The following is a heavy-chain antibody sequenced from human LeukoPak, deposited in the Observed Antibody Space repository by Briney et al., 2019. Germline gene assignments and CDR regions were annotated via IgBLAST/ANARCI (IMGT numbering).Heavy chain of an antibody. Sequence: SETLCHSCTVFGGSLSSYYWSWVRQPAGKGLEWIGRIYTSGSTNYTRSLWTLGTISVDKSKNQFSLKLSSVTAADTAVYYCARARYYGDRDAFDIWG. D-gene: IGHD4-17*01. CDR2: IYTSGST. CDR1: GGSLSSYY. V-gene: IGHV4-4*07. CDR3: ARARYYGDRDAFDI. J-gene: IGHJ3*02.